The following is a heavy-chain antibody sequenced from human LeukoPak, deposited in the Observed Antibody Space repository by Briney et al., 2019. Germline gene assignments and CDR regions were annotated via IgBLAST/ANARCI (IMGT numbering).Heavy chain of an antibody. CDR2: ISSSSSYI. J-gene: IGHJ6*03. D-gene: IGHD3-3*01. V-gene: IGHV3-21*01. CDR3: ARDAPLFGVARNNYYYYMDV. CDR1: GFTFSSYS. Sequence: PGGSLRLSCAASGFTFSSYSMNWVRQAPGKGLEWISSISSSSSYIYYADSVKGRFTISRDNAKNSLYLQMNSLRAEDTAVYYCARDAPLFGVARNNYYYYMDVWGKGTTVTVSS.